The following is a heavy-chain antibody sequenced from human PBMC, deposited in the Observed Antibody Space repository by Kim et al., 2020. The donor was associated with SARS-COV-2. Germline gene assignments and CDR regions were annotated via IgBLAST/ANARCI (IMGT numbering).Heavy chain of an antibody. CDR2: IYYSGST. V-gene: IGHV4-39*07. J-gene: IGHJ5*02. CDR1: GGSISSSSYY. D-gene: IGHD3-9*01. Sequence: SETLSLTCTVSGGSISSSSYYWGWIRQPPGKGLEWIGSIYYSGSTYYNPSLKSRVTISVDTSKNQFSLKLSSVTAADTAVYYCATTTDYDILTGWGRFEPWGQGTLVTVSS. CDR3: ATTTDYDILTGWGRFEP.